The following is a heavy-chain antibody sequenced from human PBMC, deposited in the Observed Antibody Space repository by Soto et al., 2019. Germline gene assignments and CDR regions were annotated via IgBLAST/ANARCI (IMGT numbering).Heavy chain of an antibody. Sequence: ASVKVSCKASGYTFTGYYMHWVRQAPGQGLEWMGWINPNSGGTNYAQKFQGWVTMTRDTSISTAYMELSRLRSDDTAVYYCARDLGPPCITIFGVVTDGMDVWGQGTTVTVSS. J-gene: IGHJ6*02. CDR1: GYTFTGYY. CDR3: ARDLGPPCITIFGVVTDGMDV. V-gene: IGHV1-2*04. D-gene: IGHD3-3*01. CDR2: INPNSGGT.